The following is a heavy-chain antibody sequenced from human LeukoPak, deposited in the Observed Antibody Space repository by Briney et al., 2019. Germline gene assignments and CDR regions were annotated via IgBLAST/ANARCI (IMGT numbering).Heavy chain of an antibody. V-gene: IGHV3-33*01. CDR1: GFMLSTHG. D-gene: IGHD1-26*01. CDR2: MWHDGTRE. J-gene: IGHJ4*02. CDR3: ARDLSYGSLDF. Sequence: GGSLRLSCAASGFMLSTHGMHGGRQAPGKGLEWVAGMWHDGTREDYADSVKGRFTISRDLSKNTLNLQMNSLRVDDTAMFYCARDLSYGSLDFRGQGTLVTVSS.